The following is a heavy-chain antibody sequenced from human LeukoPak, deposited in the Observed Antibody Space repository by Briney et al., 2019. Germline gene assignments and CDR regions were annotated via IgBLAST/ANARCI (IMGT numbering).Heavy chain of an antibody. CDR1: GGSISSSSYY. CDR3: ARLGPSYFQNFDY. Sequence: SETLSLTYTVSGGSISSSSYYWGWIRQPPGKGLEWIGSIYYSGSTYYNPSLKSRVTISVDTSKNQFSLKLSSVTAADTAVYYCARLGPSYFQNFDYWGQGTLVTVSS. J-gene: IGHJ4*02. D-gene: IGHD1-26*01. CDR2: IYYSGST. V-gene: IGHV4-39*01.